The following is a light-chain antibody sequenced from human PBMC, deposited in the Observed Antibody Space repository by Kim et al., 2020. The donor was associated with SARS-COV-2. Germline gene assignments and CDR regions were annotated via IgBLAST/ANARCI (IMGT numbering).Light chain of an antibody. CDR1: QSILYSSNNKNY. Sequence: DIVMTQSPDSLAVSLGERATINCKSSQSILYSSNNKNYVAWYQQKPGQPPKLLIYWASTRESGVPDRFSGSGSGTDFTLTISSLQAEDVAVYYCHQYYSIPPYTFGGGTKVDSK. J-gene: IGKJ4*01. V-gene: IGKV4-1*01. CDR3: HQYYSIPPYT. CDR2: WAS.